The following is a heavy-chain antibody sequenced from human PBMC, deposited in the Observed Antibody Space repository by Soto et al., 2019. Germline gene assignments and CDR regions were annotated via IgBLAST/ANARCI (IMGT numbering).Heavy chain of an antibody. V-gene: IGHV3-74*01. J-gene: IGHJ4*02. CDR2: MNSDGSTT. Sequence: EVQLVESGGGLVQPGGSLRLSCAASGFSFRTYWMHWVRQAPGKGLVWVSRMNSDGSTTSYADSVKGRITISRDNAKNTLYLQMNSLRADDTAVYYCVRGGRYYDSGGDVDFWGQGTLVTVSS. CDR3: VRGGRYYDSGGDVDF. CDR1: GFSFRTYW. D-gene: IGHD3-22*01.